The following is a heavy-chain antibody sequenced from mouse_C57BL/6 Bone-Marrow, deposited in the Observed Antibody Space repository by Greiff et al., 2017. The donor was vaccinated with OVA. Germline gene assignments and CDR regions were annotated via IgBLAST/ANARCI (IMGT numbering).Heavy chain of an antibody. V-gene: IGHV2-5*01. D-gene: IGHD2-4*01. Sequence: VKLVESGPGLVQPSQSLSITCTVSGFSLTSYGVHWVRQSPGKGLEWLGVIWRGGSTDYNAAFMSRLSITKDNSKSQVFFKMNSLQADDTAIYYCAKKDDYDVWYAMDYWGQGTSVTVSS. J-gene: IGHJ4*01. CDR1: GFSLTSYG. CDR3: AKKDDYDVWYAMDY. CDR2: IWRGGST.